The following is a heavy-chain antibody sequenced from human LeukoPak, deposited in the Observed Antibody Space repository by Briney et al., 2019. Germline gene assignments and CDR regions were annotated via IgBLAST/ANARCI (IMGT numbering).Heavy chain of an antibody. CDR1: GLSLSTSGVG. D-gene: IGHD3-10*01. CDR2: IYWDDDK. J-gene: IGHJ4*02. V-gene: IGHV2-5*02. CDR3: ALWFGEPYYFDY. Sequence: SGPTLVKPTQTLTLTCTFSGLSLSTSGVGVGWIRQPPGKALEWLALIYWDDDKRYSPSLKSRLTITKDTSKNQLVLTMTNMDPVDTATYYCALWFGEPYYFDYWGQGTLVTVSS.